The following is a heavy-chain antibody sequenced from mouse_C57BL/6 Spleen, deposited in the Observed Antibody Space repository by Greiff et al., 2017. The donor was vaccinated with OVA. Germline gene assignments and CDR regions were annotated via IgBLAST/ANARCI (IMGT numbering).Heavy chain of an antibody. CDR2: IRNKANGYTT. CDR1: GFTFTDYY. J-gene: IGHJ4*01. CDR3: ARLYGFYAMDY. Sequence: EVNVVESGGGLVQPGGSLILSCAASGFTFTDYYMSWVRQPPGKALEWLGFIRNKANGYTTEYSASVKGRFTISRDNSQSILYLQMNALRAEDSATYYCARLYGFYAMDYWGQGTSVTVSS. D-gene: IGHD2-2*01. V-gene: IGHV7-3*01.